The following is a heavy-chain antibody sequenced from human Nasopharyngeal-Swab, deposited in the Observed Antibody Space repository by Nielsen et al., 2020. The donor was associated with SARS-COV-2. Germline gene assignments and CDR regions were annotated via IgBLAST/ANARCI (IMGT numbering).Heavy chain of an antibody. CDR2: IYYSGST. V-gene: IGHV4-59*01. J-gene: IGHJ4*02. D-gene: IGHD6-19*01. CDR3: ARGGSGWSTTFDY. Sequence: RQPPGKGLEWIGYIYYSGSTNYNPSLKSRVTISVGTSKNQFSLKLSSVTAADTAVYYCARGGSGWSTTFDYWGQGTLVTVSS.